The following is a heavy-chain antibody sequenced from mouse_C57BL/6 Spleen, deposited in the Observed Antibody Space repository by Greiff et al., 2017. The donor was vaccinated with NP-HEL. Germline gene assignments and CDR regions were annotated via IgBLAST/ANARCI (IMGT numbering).Heavy chain of an antibody. D-gene: IGHD1-1*01. CDR2: ISSGGDYI. Sequence: EVKVVESGEGLVKPGGSLKLSCAASGFTFSSYAMSWVRQTPEKRLEWVAYISSGGDYIYYADTVKGRFTISRDNARNTLYLQMSSLKSEDTAMYYCTRDLDYYGLYYFDYWGQGTTLTVSS. J-gene: IGHJ2*01. CDR3: TRDLDYYGLYYFDY. CDR1: GFTFSSYA. V-gene: IGHV5-9-1*02.